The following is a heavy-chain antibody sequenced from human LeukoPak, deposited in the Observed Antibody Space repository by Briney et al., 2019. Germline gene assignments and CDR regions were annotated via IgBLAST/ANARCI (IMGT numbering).Heavy chain of an antibody. J-gene: IGHJ4*02. Sequence: GGSLRLSCAASGFTFSNYAMSWVRQAPGKGLEWVSVIYSGGSTYYADSVKGRFTISRDNSKNTLYLQMNSLRAEDTAVYYCASGPMVRGVIIEGDYFDYWGQGTLVTVSS. V-gene: IGHV3-53*01. CDR1: GFTFSNYA. D-gene: IGHD3-10*01. CDR3: ASGPMVRGVIIEGDYFDY. CDR2: IYSGGST.